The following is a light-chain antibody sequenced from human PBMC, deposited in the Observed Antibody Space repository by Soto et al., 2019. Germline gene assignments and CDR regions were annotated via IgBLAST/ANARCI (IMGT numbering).Light chain of an antibody. CDR1: QSVLYSSNNKNY. Sequence: DIVMTQSPDSLAVSLGERATINCKSSQSVLYSSNNKNYLAWYQQKPGQPPRLLIYWASTRESGVPDRFSGSGSGTDFTLTISSLQAEDVAVYYCQQCYRTPWTFGQGTKVDIK. V-gene: IGKV4-1*01. J-gene: IGKJ1*01. CDR2: WAS. CDR3: QQCYRTPWT.